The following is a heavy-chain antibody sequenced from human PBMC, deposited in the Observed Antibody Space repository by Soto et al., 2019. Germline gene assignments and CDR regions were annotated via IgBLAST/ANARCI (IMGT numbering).Heavy chain of an antibody. CDR1: GFTFNTYG. CDR3: ARGDCTGGYWFSWPLNYGVDV. CDR2: IWYDGSNK. Sequence: QVQLVESGGGVVQPGGSLRLSCTTSGFTFNTYGMYWVRQAPGKGLEWVAIIWYDGSNKYYGDSVKGRFTISRDNSKNTLYLQMNSLRAEDTARYYCARGDCTGGYWFSWPLNYGVDVWGQGTTVTVSS. D-gene: IGHD2-8*02. J-gene: IGHJ6*02. V-gene: IGHV3-33*08.